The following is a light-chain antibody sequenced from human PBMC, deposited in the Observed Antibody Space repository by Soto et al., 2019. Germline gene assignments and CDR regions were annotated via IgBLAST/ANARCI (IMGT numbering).Light chain of an antibody. CDR3: CSFTSSNTHV. Sequence: QSVLTQPASVSGSPGQSITISCTGTSSDFGNYNLVSWYQQHPGKVPKLILFEVNKRPSGVSGRFSGSKSGSTASLTISGLQAEDEAAYYCCSFTSSNTHVFGTGTQLTVL. J-gene: IGLJ1*01. V-gene: IGLV2-23*02. CDR2: EVN. CDR1: SSDFGNYNL.